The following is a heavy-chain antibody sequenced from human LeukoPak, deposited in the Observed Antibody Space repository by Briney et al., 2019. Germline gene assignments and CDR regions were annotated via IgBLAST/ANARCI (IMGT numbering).Heavy chain of an antibody. CDR3: ARELRYCSGGSCYEYSGDVDY. D-gene: IGHD2-15*01. CDR1: GFTFSSYW. V-gene: IGHV3-74*01. Sequence: PGGSLRLSCAVSGFTFSSYWMHWVRQAPGKGLVWVSHIKTDGSTTAYADSVKGRFTISRDNAKNTLYLQMNSLRAEDTAVYYCARELRYCSGGSCYEYSGDVDYWGQGTLVTVSS. CDR2: IKTDGSTT. J-gene: IGHJ4*02.